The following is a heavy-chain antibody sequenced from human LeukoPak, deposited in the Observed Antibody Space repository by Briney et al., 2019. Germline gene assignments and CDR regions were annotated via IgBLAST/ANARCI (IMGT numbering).Heavy chain of an antibody. J-gene: IGHJ4*02. D-gene: IGHD2-21*01. CDR3: ARNVVVGSGTWSVDFDF. V-gene: IGHV4-4*08. CDR2: IYTSGST. CDR1: GVSISSYY. Sequence: PSETLSLICTVSGVSISSYYWSWIRQPPGKGLEWIGRIYTSGSTNYNPSLKSRVTISVDTSKNQFSLKLSFVTAADTAWYYCARNVVVGSGTWSVDFDFWGQGTLVTVSS.